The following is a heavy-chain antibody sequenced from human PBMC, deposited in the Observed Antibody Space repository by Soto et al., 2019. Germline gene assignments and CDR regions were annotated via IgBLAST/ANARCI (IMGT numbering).Heavy chain of an antibody. D-gene: IGHD6-19*01. Sequence: PSETLSLTCAVYGGSFSGHFWGWIRQPPGKGLEWIGHVYHSGSTYYNPSLQSRVTISVDTSKNQFSLKLNSVTAADTAVYYCARESLSYSSYFDSWGQGALVTVSS. V-gene: IGHV4-34*01. J-gene: IGHJ4*02. CDR3: ARESLSYSSYFDS. CDR2: VYHSGST. CDR1: GGSFSGHF.